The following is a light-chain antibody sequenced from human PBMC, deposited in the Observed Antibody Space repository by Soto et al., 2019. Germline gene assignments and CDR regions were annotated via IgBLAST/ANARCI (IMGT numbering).Light chain of an antibody. CDR1: QSVSSN. Sequence: EIVMTQSPATLSVSPGERVPLSCRARQSVSSNLAWYPQKPGQAPRLLIYGASTRATDTPARFSGSGSGTEFTLTISSLQSEDFAVYYCQQYNNWPPIPFGQGTRLEIK. CDR3: QQYNNWPPIP. CDR2: GAS. V-gene: IGKV3-15*01. J-gene: IGKJ5*01.